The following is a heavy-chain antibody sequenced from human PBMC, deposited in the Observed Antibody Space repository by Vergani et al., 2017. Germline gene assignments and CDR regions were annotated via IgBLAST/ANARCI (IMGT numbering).Heavy chain of an antibody. Sequence: EVQLLESGGGLVQPGGSLRLSCAASGFTFSSYAMSWVRQAPGKGLELVSAISGSGGSTYYADSVKGRFTISRDNSKNTLYLQMNSLRAEDTAVYYCAKDVYSNYVRIDYWGQGTLVTVSS. CDR3: AKDVYSNYVRIDY. CDR1: GFTFSSYA. CDR2: ISGSGGST. J-gene: IGHJ4*02. V-gene: IGHV3-23*01. D-gene: IGHD4-11*01.